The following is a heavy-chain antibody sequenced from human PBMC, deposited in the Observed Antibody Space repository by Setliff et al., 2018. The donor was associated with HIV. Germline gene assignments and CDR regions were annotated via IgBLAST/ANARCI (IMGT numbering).Heavy chain of an antibody. Sequence: ASVKVSCKASGYTFTDYYTHWVRQAPGQGLEWMGWINSASGGTNYAQNFQGRVTVTRDTSINTAYVELNSLKSDDTAVYYCARDYLHVFDIWGQGTMVTVS. CDR1: GYTFTDYY. V-gene: IGHV1-2*02. CDR2: INSASGGT. J-gene: IGHJ3*02. CDR3: ARDYLHVFDI.